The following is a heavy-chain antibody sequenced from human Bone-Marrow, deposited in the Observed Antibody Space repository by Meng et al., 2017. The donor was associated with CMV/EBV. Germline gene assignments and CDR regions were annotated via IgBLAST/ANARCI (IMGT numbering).Heavy chain of an antibody. D-gene: IGHD3-10*01. CDR3: ARTAWFGELYYYYGFDI. CDR1: GGSISSSSYY. Sequence: SETLSLTCTVSGGSISSSSYYWGWIRQPPGKGLEWIGSIYYSGSTYYNPSLKSRVTISVDTSKNQFSLKLTSVTAADTAVYYCARTAWFGELYYYYGFDIWGQGTTVTVSS. V-gene: IGHV4-39*07. J-gene: IGHJ6*01. CDR2: IYYSGST.